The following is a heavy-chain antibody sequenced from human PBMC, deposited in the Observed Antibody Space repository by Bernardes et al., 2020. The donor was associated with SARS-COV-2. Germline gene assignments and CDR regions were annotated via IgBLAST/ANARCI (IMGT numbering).Heavy chain of an antibody. V-gene: IGHV4-39*01. J-gene: IGHJ6*02. CDR3: AGSSCGIDCYIGGLRSWDYGMDV. CDR2: IYSSGIS. Sequence: SEPLSLTCTVSGGSISSISYYWGWLLQPPGQGLEWLGSIYSSGISYYNPSLQSRVRESIDTSKNQFSLRLSSVTAADTAVYYCAGSSCGIDCYIGGLRSWDYGMDVWGQGTTVTVSS. D-gene: IGHD2-21*02. CDR1: GGSISSISYY.